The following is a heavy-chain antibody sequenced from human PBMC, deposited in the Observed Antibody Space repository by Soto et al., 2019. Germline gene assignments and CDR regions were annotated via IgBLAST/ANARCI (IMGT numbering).Heavy chain of an antibody. V-gene: IGHV2-26*01. Sequence: PTETLTLTCTFNGFSLTTGKLGVSWIRQPPGKALAWLAHMFSDNERSYSTSLQGRLTISKDTSVSQVVLSTTNVDPVDTGTYYCARMNVDSYQFYYAMDVWGQGTTGTAPS. CDR2: MFSDNER. CDR1: GFSLTTGKLG. D-gene: IGHD4-17*01. CDR3: ARMNVDSYQFYYAMDV. J-gene: IGHJ6*02.